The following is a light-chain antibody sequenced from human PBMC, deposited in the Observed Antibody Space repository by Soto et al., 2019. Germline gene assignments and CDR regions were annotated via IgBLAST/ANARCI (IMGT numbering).Light chain of an antibody. CDR3: QQYNNWPLYT. CDR2: DAS. V-gene: IGKV3-15*01. CDR1: QSVSSY. J-gene: IGKJ2*01. Sequence: EIVLTQSPATLSLSPGERATLSCRASQSVSSYLAWYQQRPGQPPRLLIYDASTRATAIPARFSGSGSGTEFTLTITSLQSEDVAVYYCQQYNNWPLYTFGQGTKVDIK.